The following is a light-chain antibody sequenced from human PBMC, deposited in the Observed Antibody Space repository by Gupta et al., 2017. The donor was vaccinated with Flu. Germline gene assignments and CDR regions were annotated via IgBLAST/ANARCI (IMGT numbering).Light chain of an antibody. V-gene: IGKV4-1*01. CDR3: QQEDSAPLT. J-gene: IGKJ4*01. CDR1: QSILYTSYNRNY. CDR2: WAS. Sequence: IVMTQSPDSLAVSLGERATIHCKSSQSILYTSYNRNYLAWYQQKPGQPPKLLIYWASTRESGVPDSFSGSGSGTDFTLTISSRQAEDVAIYYCQQEDSAPLTFGGGTKVDIK.